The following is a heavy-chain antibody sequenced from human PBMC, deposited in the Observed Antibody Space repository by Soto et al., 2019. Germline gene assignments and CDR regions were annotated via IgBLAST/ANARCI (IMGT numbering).Heavy chain of an antibody. D-gene: IGHD3-10*01. V-gene: IGHV5-51*01. J-gene: IGHJ4*02. CDR2: IYPGDSDV. CDR3: ARSHSRGGSYFVILDS. Sequence: LGESLKISCKGSGYNFANYWIGWVRQMPGKGPEWMGIIYPGDSDVRYSPSFEGQVTISADKSISTAYLQWNSLKASGSAMYHCARSHSRGGSYFVILDSWGQGTLVTVSS. CDR1: GYNFANYW.